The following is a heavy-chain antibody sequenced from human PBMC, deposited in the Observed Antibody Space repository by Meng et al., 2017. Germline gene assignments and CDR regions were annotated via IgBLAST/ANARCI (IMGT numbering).Heavy chain of an antibody. D-gene: IGHD5-12*01. Sequence: AGSLRLSCAASGFTFSDYYMSWIRQAPGKGLEWVSKISSSGSTMYYAGSVKGRFTISRDNAKKSLCLQMNSLRAEDTVVYYCARDGYSSYDFGGYFDYWGQGTLVTVSS. CDR3: ARDGYSSYDFGGYFDY. V-gene: IGHV3-11*04. CDR2: ISSSGSTM. CDR1: GFTFSDYY. J-gene: IGHJ4*02.